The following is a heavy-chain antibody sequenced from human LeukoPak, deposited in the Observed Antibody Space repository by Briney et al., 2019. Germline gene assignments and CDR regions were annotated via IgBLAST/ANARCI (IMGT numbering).Heavy chain of an antibody. CDR3: AKDLGVGYCSSTSCLTYYFDY. CDR2: ISGNGGST. J-gene: IGHJ4*02. Sequence: GGSLRLSCAAPGFTFSSYAMSWVRQAPGKGLEWVSGISGNGGSTYYADSVKGRFTISRDNPKNTLYLQMNSLRAEDTAVYYCAKDLGVGYCSSTSCLTYYFDYWGQGTLVTVSS. D-gene: IGHD2-2*01. CDR1: GFTFSSYA. V-gene: IGHV3-23*01.